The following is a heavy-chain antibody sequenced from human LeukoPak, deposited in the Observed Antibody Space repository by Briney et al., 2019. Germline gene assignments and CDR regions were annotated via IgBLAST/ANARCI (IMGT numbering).Heavy chain of an antibody. J-gene: IGHJ4*02. V-gene: IGHV3-23*01. CDR1: GFTFSNHG. CDR3: AKDDAWLRFGE. Sequence: GGSLRLSCAASGFTFSNHGTNWVRQAPGKGLEWVSGISPSGDITYYADSVKGRFTISRDNSKNTLYLEVISLTAEDTAVYYCAKDDAWLRFGEWSQGTLVTVSS. CDR2: ISPSGDIT. D-gene: IGHD3-10*01.